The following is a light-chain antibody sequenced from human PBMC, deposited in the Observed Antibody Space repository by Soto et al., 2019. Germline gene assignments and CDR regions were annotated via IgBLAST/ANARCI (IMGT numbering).Light chain of an antibody. J-gene: IGKJ1*01. Sequence: DIQMTQSPSTLSASVGDRVTITCRASQSISNWLAWYQQKPGKAPKLLIYKASSLESGVPSRFSCSGSGAEFTLIISSLQLDDFATYDCPQYNSYSTFGQGTKVEIK. CDR3: PQYNSYST. CDR2: KAS. V-gene: IGKV1-5*03. CDR1: QSISNW.